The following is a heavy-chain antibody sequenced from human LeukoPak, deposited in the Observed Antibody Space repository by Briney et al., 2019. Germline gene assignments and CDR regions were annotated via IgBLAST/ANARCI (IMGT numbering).Heavy chain of an antibody. Sequence: PGGSLRLSCAASGLTFSSYAMGWVRQAPGKGLEWVSGISGSGGSTYYADSVKGRFTISRDNSKNTLNLQMNSLRAEDTAVYYCAKEGPYYFDYWGQGTLVTVSS. CDR2: ISGSGGST. V-gene: IGHV3-23*01. J-gene: IGHJ4*02. CDR3: AKEGPYYFDY. CDR1: GLTFSSYA.